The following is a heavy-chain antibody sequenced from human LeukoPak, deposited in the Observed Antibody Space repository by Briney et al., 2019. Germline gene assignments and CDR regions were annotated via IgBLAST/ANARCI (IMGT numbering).Heavy chain of an antibody. CDR2: IICPGITI. V-gene: IGHV3-48*03. Sequence: PGGTLRLSCAASGFAFSSYEMNWVRQAPGKGLEWGSYIICPGITIYYADSVKGRFTISRDNAKNSLYLQMNSLRAEDTAVYYCARDVGIVVVPTAMPNHYNGMDVWGQGTTVTV. CDR3: ARDVGIVVVPTAMPNHYNGMDV. CDR1: GFAFSSYE. D-gene: IGHD2-2*01. J-gene: IGHJ6*02.